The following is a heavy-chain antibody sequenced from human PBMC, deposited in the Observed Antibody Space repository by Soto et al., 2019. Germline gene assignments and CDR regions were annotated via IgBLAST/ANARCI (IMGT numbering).Heavy chain of an antibody. V-gene: IGHV3-21*01. J-gene: IGHJ4*02. Sequence: GGSLRLSCAASGFTFNTFNMNWVRQAPGXGLVWVSXIXXXXXXSYADSVKGRFTISRDNAKKSLYLQMNSLRAEDTAVYYCTLYDALFFDFWSQGALVTVSS. D-gene: IGHD2-8*01. CDR3: TLYDALFFDF. CDR1: GFTFNTFN. CDR2: IXXXXXX.